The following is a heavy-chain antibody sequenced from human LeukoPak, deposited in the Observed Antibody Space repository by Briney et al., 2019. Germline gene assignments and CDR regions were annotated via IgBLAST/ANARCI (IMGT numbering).Heavy chain of an antibody. Sequence: PGGSLRLSCAASGFTVSSNYMSWVRQAPGKGLEWVSVIYSGGSTYYADSVKGRFTISRDNSKNTLYLQMNSLRAEDTAVYYCASLGLRYFDWLFKDAFDIWGQGTMVTVSS. CDR1: GFTVSSNY. CDR3: ASLGLRYFDWLFKDAFDI. V-gene: IGHV3-53*01. CDR2: IYSGGST. J-gene: IGHJ3*02. D-gene: IGHD3-9*01.